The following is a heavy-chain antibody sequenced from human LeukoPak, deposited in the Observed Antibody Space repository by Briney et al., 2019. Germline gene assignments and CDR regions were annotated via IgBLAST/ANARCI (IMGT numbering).Heavy chain of an antibody. CDR2: ISSSGSTI. J-gene: IGHJ1*01. V-gene: IGHV3-48*03. D-gene: IGHD3-10*01. Sequence: GGSLRLSCAASGFTFSSYEMNWVRQAPGKGLEWVSYISSSGSTIYYADSVKGRFTISRDNAKNSLYLQMNSLRAEDTAVYYCARYNVYYGSGSYPEHFQHWGQGTLVTVSS. CDR1: GFTFSSYE. CDR3: ARYNVYYGSGSYPEHFQH.